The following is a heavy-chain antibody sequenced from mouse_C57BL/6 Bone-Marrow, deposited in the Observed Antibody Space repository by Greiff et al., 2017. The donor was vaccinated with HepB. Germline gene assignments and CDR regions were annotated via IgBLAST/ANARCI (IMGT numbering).Heavy chain of an antibody. Sequence: EVQRVESGGGLVQPGGSMKLSCAASGFTFSDAWMDWVRQSPEKGLEWVAEIRNKANNHATYYAESVKGRFTISRDDSKSSVYLQMNSLRAEDTGIYYCTRATTVVARDWYFDVWGTGTTVTVSS. V-gene: IGHV6-6*01. D-gene: IGHD1-1*01. CDR3: TRATTVVARDWYFDV. J-gene: IGHJ1*03. CDR2: IRNKANNHAT. CDR1: GFTFSDAW.